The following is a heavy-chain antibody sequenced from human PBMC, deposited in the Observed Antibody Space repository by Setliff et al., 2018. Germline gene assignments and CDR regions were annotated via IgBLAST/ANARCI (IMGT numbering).Heavy chain of an antibody. Sequence: SETLSFTCAVYGGSFSNNYWSWIRQPPGKGLEWIGESNHSGSTSYNPSLKSRLTMSVDTSKNQFSLKLSSVTAADAALYYCAASRAYTGAVEEWFLPKTFDFWGQGSPVTVSS. CDR2: SNHSGST. V-gene: IGHV4-34*01. CDR1: GGSFSNNY. J-gene: IGHJ4*02. CDR3: AASRAYTGAVEEWFLPKTFDF. D-gene: IGHD3-10*01.